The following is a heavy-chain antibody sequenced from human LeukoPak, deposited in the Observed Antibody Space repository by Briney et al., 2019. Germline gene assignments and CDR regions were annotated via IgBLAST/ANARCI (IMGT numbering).Heavy chain of an antibody. V-gene: IGHV3-64*01. J-gene: IGHJ4*02. CDR2: ISSNGGST. Sequence: GGSLRLSCAASGFTFSSYAMHWVRQAPGKGLEYVSAISSNGGSTYYANSVKGRFTISRDNSKNTLYLQMGSLRAEDMAVYYCARVGGSWYGTYYFDYWGQGTLVTVSS. D-gene: IGHD6-13*01. CDR1: GFTFSSYA. CDR3: ARVGGSWYGTYYFDY.